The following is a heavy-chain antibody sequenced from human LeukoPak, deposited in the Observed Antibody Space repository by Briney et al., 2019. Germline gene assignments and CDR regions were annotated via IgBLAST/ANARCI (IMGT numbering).Heavy chain of an antibody. J-gene: IGHJ2*01. CDR3: VRDPSNTSGRYQYFDL. Sequence: ASVKVSCKTSGYTFTHHGVSWVRQAPGQGLEWMGWISGYNGDTIYAQEFQGRFTMTTDASTRTAYMELRSLRSDDTAVYYCVRDPSNTSGRYQYFDLWGRGTLVTVSS. D-gene: IGHD6-19*01. V-gene: IGHV1-18*01. CDR2: ISGYNGDT. CDR1: GYTFTHHG.